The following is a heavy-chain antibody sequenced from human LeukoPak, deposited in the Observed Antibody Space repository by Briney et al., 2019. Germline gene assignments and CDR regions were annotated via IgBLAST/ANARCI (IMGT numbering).Heavy chain of an antibody. CDR3: ARSGSGWDAFDI. J-gene: IGHJ3*02. Sequence: ASVMVSCKASGYTFTSYAMHWVRQAPGQRLEWMGWINAGNGNTKYSQKFQGRVTITRDTSASTAYMELSSLRSEDTAMYYCARSGSGWDAFDIWGQGTMVTVSS. D-gene: IGHD6-19*01. V-gene: IGHV1-3*01. CDR2: INAGNGNT. CDR1: GYTFTSYA.